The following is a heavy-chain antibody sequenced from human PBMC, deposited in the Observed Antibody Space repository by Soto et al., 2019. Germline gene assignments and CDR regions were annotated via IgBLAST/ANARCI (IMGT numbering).Heavy chain of an antibody. CDR3: ARGVVDSSGYYDAFDI. Sequence: GSSVKVSCKASGGTFSSYAISWVRQAPGQGLEWMGGIIPIFGTANYAQKFQGRVTINADESRSTAYMELRSLRSEETDVYYCARGVVDSSGYYDAFDIWGQGTLVPVSS. CDR2: IIPIFGTA. CDR1: GGTFSSYA. J-gene: IGHJ3*02. V-gene: IGHV1-69*13. D-gene: IGHD3-22*01.